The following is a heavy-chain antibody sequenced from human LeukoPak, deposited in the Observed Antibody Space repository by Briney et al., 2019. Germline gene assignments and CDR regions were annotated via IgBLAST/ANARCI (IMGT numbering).Heavy chain of an antibody. CDR2: ISSSSSDI. CDR3: EGGDYYYMDV. J-gene: IGHJ6*03. CDR1: GFTFSSYS. Sequence: PGGSLRLSCAASGFTFSSYSMNWVRQAPGKGLEWVSSISSSSSDIYYADSVKGRFTISRDNAKNSLYLQMNSLRAEDTAVYYCEGGDYYYMDVWGKGTTVTVSS. V-gene: IGHV3-21*01.